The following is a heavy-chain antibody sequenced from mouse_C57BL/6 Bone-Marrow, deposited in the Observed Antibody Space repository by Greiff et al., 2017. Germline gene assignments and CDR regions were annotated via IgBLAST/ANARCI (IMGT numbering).Heavy chain of an antibody. V-gene: IGHV5-17*01. D-gene: IGHD2-5*01. CDR2: ISSGSSTI. J-gene: IGHJ4*01. CDR1: GFTFSDYG. CDR3: ARGTYYSNSLYAMDY. Sequence: DVMLVESGGGLVKPGGSLKLSCAASGFTFSDYGMHWVRQAPEKGLEWVAYISSGSSTIYYADTVKGRFTISRDNAKNTLFLQMTSLRSEDTAMYYFARGTYYSNSLYAMDYWGQGTSVTVSS.